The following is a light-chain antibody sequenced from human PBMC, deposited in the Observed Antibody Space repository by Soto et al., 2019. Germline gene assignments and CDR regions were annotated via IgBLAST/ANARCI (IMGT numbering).Light chain of an antibody. V-gene: IGKV1-5*03. J-gene: IGKJ1*01. CDR2: KAS. CDR1: QSISSW. Sequence: DIPLTPSPSTLSASVSDRVTISLGASQSISSWLAWYQQKPGKAPKLLIYKASSLESGVPSRFSGSGSGTEFTLTISSLQPDDFATYYCQQYNSYSPTFGQGTKVDIK. CDR3: QQYNSYSPT.